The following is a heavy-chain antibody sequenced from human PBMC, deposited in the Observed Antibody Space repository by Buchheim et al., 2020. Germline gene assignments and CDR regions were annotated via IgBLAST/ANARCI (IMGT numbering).Heavy chain of an antibody. J-gene: IGHJ4*02. V-gene: IGHV3-30-3*01. CDR3: AKDPTSGYNYFDN. D-gene: IGHD3-22*01. Sequence: QVQLVESGGGVVQPGRSLRLSCAASGFTFSSYAMHWVRQAPGKGLEWVAVISYDGSNKYYADSVKGRFTISRDNSKNTLYLQMNSLRVEDTAVYYCAKDPTSGYNYFDNWGQGTL. CDR2: ISYDGSNK. CDR1: GFTFSSYA.